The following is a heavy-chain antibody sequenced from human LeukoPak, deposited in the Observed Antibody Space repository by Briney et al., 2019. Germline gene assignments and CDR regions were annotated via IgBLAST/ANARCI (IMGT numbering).Heavy chain of an antibody. D-gene: IGHD2-2*01. CDR1: GFTFSSYG. CDR3: AKDLRYCSGTSCYEASGMDV. Sequence: PGGSLRLSCAASGFTFSSYGMHWVRQAPSKGLEWVAAISYDGSDKYYADSVKGRFTISKDNSKNTLSLQMNSLRAEDTAVFFCAKDLRYCSGTSCYEASGMDVWGQGTTVTVSS. V-gene: IGHV3-30*18. J-gene: IGHJ6*02. CDR2: ISYDGSDK.